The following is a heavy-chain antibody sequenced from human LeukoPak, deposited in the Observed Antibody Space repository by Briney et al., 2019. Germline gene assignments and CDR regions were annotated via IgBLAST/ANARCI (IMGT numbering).Heavy chain of an antibody. CDR3: ARDYTSNWCFGF. Sequence: ASLKVSCKASGYTFTGYYMHWVRQAPGQGLEWMGWINPNSGGTNYAQKFRGRVTMTRDTSITTAYMELSSLTSDDTAVYFCARDYTSNWCFGFWGQGTLLTVSA. J-gene: IGHJ4*02. CDR1: GYTFTGYY. D-gene: IGHD6-13*01. CDR2: INPNSGGT. V-gene: IGHV1-2*02.